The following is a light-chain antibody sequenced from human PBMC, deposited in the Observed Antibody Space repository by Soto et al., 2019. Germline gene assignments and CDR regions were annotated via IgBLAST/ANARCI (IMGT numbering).Light chain of an antibody. CDR1: QSISSW. V-gene: IGKV1-39*01. J-gene: IGKJ1*01. Sequence: IPMSHSXSILSASPADXXXXXLLASQSISSWFACYRKITGKGAKLLLYAAXNFQSRVPSRFSGSGYGTDFNLNISNLQHEDFATYYCQQSFTTWTFGQGTKADIK. CDR2: AAX. CDR3: QQSFTTWT.